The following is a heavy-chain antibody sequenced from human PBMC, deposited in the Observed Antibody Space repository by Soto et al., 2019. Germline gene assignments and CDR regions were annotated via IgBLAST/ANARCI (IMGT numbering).Heavy chain of an antibody. CDR2: ISAYNGNT. CDR1: GYTFTSYG. CDR3: ARDEDGSGVYCFGP. V-gene: IGHV1-18*01. J-gene: IGHJ5*02. Sequence: QVQLVQSGAEVKKPGASVKVSCKASGYTFTSYGISWVRQAPGQGLEWMGGISAYNGNTNYAQKLQGSVTMTTDRDTGGAYKELRSLRSDGTAVYYWARDEDGSGVYCFGPWGQGSLVTVST. D-gene: IGHD3-10*01.